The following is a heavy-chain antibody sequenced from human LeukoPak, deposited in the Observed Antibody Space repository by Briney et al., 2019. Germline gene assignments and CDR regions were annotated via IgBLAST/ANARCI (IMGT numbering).Heavy chain of an antibody. Sequence: GGSLRLSCAASGFTFSSYGMHWVRQAPGKGLEWVAVISYDGSNKYYADSVKGRFTISRDNSKNTLYLQMNSLRAGDTAVYYCAKDDFDFWGQGTLVTVSS. V-gene: IGHV3-30*18. D-gene: IGHD3-3*01. CDR1: GFTFSSYG. CDR3: AKDDFDF. CDR2: ISYDGSNK. J-gene: IGHJ4*02.